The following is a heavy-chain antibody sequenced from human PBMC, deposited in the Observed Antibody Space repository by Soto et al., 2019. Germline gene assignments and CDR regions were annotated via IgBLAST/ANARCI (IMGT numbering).Heavy chain of an antibody. V-gene: IGHV1-69*01. D-gene: IGHD1-26*01. Sequence: QVQLVQSGAEVKKPGSSVTVSCKASGGTFSSYTISWVRQAPGQGLEWMAGISPIFGTPIYAQKFQDRVTSTADYSTMTAYMEMKRLTSEDTAVYYCARVVVGSRLSLDYWGQGTLVTISS. CDR2: ISPIFGTP. CDR3: ARVVVGSRLSLDY. J-gene: IGHJ4*02. CDR1: GGTFSSYT.